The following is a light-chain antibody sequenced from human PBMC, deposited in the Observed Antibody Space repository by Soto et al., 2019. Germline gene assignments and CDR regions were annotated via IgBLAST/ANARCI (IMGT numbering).Light chain of an antibody. CDR2: DAS. J-gene: IGKJ4*01. Sequence: EILMTQSPATLSVSPGERVTLSCRASQSVSRKLGWYQQKPGQAPRLLIYDASSRATGIPARFSGSGSGPEFTLTISSLQSEDVAVYYCQQYNNWFPFTFGGGTKVEIK. V-gene: IGKV3-15*01. CDR1: QSVSRK. CDR3: QQYNNWFPFT.